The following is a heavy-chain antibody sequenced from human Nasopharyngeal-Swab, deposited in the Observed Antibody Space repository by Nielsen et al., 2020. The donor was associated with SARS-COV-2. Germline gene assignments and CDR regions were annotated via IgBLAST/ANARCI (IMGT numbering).Heavy chain of an antibody. Sequence: GSLKISCAASGFTFSSYWMSWVRQAPGKGLEWVANIKQDGSEKYYVDSVKGRFTISRDNAKNSLYLQMNSLRAEDTAVYYCARDPIPNWNYGRTDFDYWGQGTLVTGSA. D-gene: IGHD1-7*01. J-gene: IGHJ4*02. CDR1: GFTFSSYW. CDR2: IKQDGSEK. V-gene: IGHV3-7*01. CDR3: ARDPIPNWNYGRTDFDY.